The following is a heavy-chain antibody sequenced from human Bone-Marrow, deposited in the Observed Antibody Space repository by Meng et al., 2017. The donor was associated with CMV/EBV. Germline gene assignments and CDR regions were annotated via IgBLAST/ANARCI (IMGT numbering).Heavy chain of an antibody. Sequence: ASVQVSCKASGYTFTGYYMHWVRQAPGQGLEWMGWINPNSGGTNYAQKFQGRVTMTRDTSISTAYMELSRLRSDDTAVYYCARDLNAGYYGSGSYYNADAFDIWGQGTMVTVSS. V-gene: IGHV1-2*02. D-gene: IGHD3-10*01. J-gene: IGHJ3*02. CDR3: ARDLNAGYYGSGSYYNADAFDI. CDR2: INPNSGGT. CDR1: GYTFTGYY.